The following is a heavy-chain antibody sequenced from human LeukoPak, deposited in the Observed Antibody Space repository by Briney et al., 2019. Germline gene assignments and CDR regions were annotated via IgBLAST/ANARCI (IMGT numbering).Heavy chain of an antibody. CDR2: INPNSGGT. CDR3: ARYGDGYNLDY. D-gene: IGHD5-24*01. J-gene: IGHJ4*02. V-gene: IGHV1-2*02. Sequence: ASLKVSCKASGYTFTGYYMHWVRQAAGQGLEWIGWINPNSGGTNYAQKFQGRVTMTRDTSISTAYMELSRLRSDDPAVYYCARYGDGYNLDYWGQGTLVTVSS. CDR1: GYTFTGYY.